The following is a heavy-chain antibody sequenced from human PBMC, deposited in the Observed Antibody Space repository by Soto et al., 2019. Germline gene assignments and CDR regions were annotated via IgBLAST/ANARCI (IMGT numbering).Heavy chain of an antibody. Sequence: ASVKVSCNASVYTFTSYAMHWVRQAPGQGLEWMGWISAYNGNTNYAQKLQGRVTMTTDTSTSTAYMELRSLRSDDTAVYYCARDTHPIFGVVIGDLDYWGQGTLVTVSS. D-gene: IGHD3-3*01. CDR3: ARDTHPIFGVVIGDLDY. CDR1: VYTFTSYA. V-gene: IGHV1-18*01. CDR2: ISAYNGNT. J-gene: IGHJ4*02.